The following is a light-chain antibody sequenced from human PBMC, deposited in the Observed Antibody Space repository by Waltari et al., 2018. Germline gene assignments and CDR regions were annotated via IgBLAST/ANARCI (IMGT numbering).Light chain of an antibody. V-gene: IGKV4-1*01. CDR1: QSVLSSSTNRNY. CDR2: WAS. Sequence: IVLTQSPHSLAVSLGERATIKSRSSQSVLSSSTNRNYLGWYQQKPGQPPKLLISWASTREVGVPDRFSGSGSGRDCTLTIGSLQAEDVALYYCQQCYTFPYTFGQGTKLELK. CDR3: QQCYTFPYT. J-gene: IGKJ2*01.